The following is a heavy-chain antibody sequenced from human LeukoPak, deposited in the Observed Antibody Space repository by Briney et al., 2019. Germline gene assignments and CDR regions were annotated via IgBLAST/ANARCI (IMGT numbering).Heavy chain of an antibody. CDR2: ISSGSSSI. CDR1: GFTFSSYN. D-gene: IGHD2-15*01. V-gene: IGHV3-21*01. Sequence: GGSLRLSCATSGFTFSSYNMKWVRQAPGKGLECVSSISSGSSSIYYADSVKGRFTISRDNSRNTLYLQMNSLRAEDTAVYYCARPSGPYCSGGSCYGYYYGMDVWGQGTTVTVSS. CDR3: ARPSGPYCSGGSCYGYYYGMDV. J-gene: IGHJ6*02.